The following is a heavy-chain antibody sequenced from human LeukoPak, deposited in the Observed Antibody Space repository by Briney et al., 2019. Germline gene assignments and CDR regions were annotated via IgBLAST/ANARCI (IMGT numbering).Heavy chain of an antibody. J-gene: IGHJ4*02. CDR3: ARVRWPDFDY. CDR1: GGSISSYY. Sequence: SETLSLTCTVSGGSISSYYWSWIRQPPGKGLEWVGYIYYSGSTNYNPSLKSRVTISVDTSKNQFSLKLSSVTAADTAVYYCARVRWPDFDYWGQGTLVTVSS. CDR2: IYYSGST. D-gene: IGHD2-15*01. V-gene: IGHV4-59*01.